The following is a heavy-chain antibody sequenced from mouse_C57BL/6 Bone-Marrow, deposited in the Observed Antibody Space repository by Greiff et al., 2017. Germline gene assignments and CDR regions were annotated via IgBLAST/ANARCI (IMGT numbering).Heavy chain of an antibody. D-gene: IGHD1-1*01. CDR1: GYTFTDYN. V-gene: IGHV1-22*01. CDR2: INPNNGGT. CDR3: ARFHCYGSSYFDY. Sequence: VQLQQSGPELVKPGASVKMSCKASGYTFTDYNMHWVKQSHGKSLEWIGYINPNNGGTSYNQKFKGKATLTVNKSSSTAYMELRSLTSEDSAVDYCARFHCYGSSYFDYWGQGTTLTVSS. J-gene: IGHJ2*01.